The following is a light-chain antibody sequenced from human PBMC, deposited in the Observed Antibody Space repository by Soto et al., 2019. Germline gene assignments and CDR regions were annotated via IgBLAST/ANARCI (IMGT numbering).Light chain of an antibody. J-gene: IGLJ2*01. CDR1: NSNIGSNY. CDR2: SNN. V-gene: IGLV1-47*01. CDR3: ASWDDSLSGPDVV. Sequence: QSVLTQPPSASGTPGQRVTISCSGNNSNIGSNYVYWYQQLPGTAPQLLISSNNQRPSGVPDRFSGSKSGTSASLAISGLRSEDEANSYCASWDDSLSGPDVVFGGGTKLTVL.